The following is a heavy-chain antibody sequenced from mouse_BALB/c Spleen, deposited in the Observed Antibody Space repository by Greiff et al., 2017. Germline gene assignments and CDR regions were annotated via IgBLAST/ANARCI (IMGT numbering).Heavy chain of an antibody. J-gene: IGHJ2*01. CDR3: ARDTTATGYFDY. V-gene: IGHV1-9*01. CDR1: GYTFSSYW. D-gene: IGHD1-2*01. CDR2: ILPGSGST. Sequence: QVQLQQSGAELMKPGASVKISCKATGYTFSSYWIEWVKQRPGHGLEWIGEILPGSGSTNYNEKFKGKATFTADTSSNTAYMQLSSLTSEDSAVYYCARDTTATGYFDYWGQGTTLTVSS.